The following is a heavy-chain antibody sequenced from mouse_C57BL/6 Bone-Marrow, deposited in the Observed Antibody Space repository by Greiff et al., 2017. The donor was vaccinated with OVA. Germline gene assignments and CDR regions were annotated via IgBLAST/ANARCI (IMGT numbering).Heavy chain of an antibody. J-gene: IGHJ2*01. V-gene: IGHV5-4*01. CDR2: ISDGGSYT. CDR3: ARGSTVRDY. CDR1: GFTFSSYA. Sequence: EVQRVESGGGLVKPGGSLKLSCAASGFTFSSYAMSWVRQTPEKRLEWVATISDGGSYTYYPDNVKGRFTISRDNAKNNLYLQMSHLKSEDTAMYYCARGSTVRDYWGQGTTLTVSS. D-gene: IGHD1-1*01.